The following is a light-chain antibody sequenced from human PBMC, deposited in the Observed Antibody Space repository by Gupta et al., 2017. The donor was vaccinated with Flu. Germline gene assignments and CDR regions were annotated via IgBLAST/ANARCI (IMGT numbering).Light chain of an antibody. Sequence: IVLTQSPNSLAVSLGERATINCKSSQNLLSDSNNQYFLAWFQKKPGQPPKVLTYWASTRQSGVPDRFSGSGSGTDFTLTISSLQAEDMAVYYCHQVDSAPLTFGQGTRLEIK. V-gene: IGKV4-1*01. CDR1: QNLLSDSNNQYF. J-gene: IGKJ5*01. CDR3: HQVDSAPLT. CDR2: WAS.